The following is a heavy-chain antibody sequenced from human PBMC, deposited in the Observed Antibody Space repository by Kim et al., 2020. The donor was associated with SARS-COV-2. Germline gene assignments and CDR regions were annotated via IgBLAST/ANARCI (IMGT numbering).Heavy chain of an antibody. CDR2: ISYDGSNK. CDR1: GFTFSSYG. CDR3: AKDASQGATTFNYYYYGMDV. D-gene: IGHD1-26*01. V-gene: IGHV3-30*18. Sequence: GGSLRLSCAASGFTFSSYGMHWVRQAPGKGLEWVAVISYDGSNKYYADSVKGRFTISRDNSKNTLYLQMNSLRAEDTAVYYCAKDASQGATTFNYYYYGMDVWGHGTTVTVSS. J-gene: IGHJ6*02.